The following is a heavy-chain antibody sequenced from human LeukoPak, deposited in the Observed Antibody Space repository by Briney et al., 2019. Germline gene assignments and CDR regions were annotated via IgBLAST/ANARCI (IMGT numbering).Heavy chain of an antibody. J-gene: IGHJ6*04. CDR3: AVGATTGYYYGMDV. CDR1: GFTVSSNY. D-gene: IGHD1-26*01. CDR2: IYSGGST. V-gene: IGHV3-66*01. Sequence: GGSLRLSCAASGFTVSSNYMSWVRQAPGKGLEWVSVIYSGGSTYYADSVKGRFTISRDNSKNTLYLQMNSLRAEDTAVYYCAVGATTGYYYGMDVWGKGTTVTVSS.